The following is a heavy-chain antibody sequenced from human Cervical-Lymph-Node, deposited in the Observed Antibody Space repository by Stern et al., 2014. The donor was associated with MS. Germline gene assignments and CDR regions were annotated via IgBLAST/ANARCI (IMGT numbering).Heavy chain of an antibody. CDR3: ARHGCSGGSCPGYFDY. CDR1: GGSISSYY. V-gene: IGHV4-59*08. CDR2: IYYSGST. Sequence: QVQLQESGPGLVKPSETLSLTCTVSGGSISSYYWSWIRQPPGKGLEWIGYIYYSGSTNYNPSPKSGVTISVDPSKNHFPRKLSSVTAADTAVYYCARHGCSGGSCPGYFDYWGQGTLVTVSS. D-gene: IGHD2-15*01. J-gene: IGHJ4*02.